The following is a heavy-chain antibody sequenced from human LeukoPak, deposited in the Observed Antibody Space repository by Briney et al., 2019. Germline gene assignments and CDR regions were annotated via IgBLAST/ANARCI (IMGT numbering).Heavy chain of an antibody. J-gene: IGHJ3*01. V-gene: IGHV3-53*01. D-gene: IGHD1-26*01. Sequence: GGSLRLSCAASGFTVSSNYMSWVRQAPGKGLEWVSVIYSGGSTYYEDSAKGRFTTSSKNSTNTLYLQMTGLGAEDTAVYYCARGGSLDAFDLWGQGTMVTVCS. CDR3: ARGGSLDAFDL. CDR2: IYSGGST. CDR1: GFTVSSNY.